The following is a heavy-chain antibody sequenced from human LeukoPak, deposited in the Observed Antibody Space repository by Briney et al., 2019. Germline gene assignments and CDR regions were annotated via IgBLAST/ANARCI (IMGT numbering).Heavy chain of an antibody. CDR3: ATKLSTDPHYFDY. CDR2: IYYLGST. J-gene: IGHJ4*02. Sequence: SETLSLTCTVSGGSISSYYWSWIRQPPGKGLEWVGHIYYLGSTNYNPSLKSRVTISIDTSKNYFSLKLNSVIAADTAVYYCATKLSTDPHYFDYWGQGILVTVSS. V-gene: IGHV4-59*01. D-gene: IGHD5/OR15-5a*01. CDR1: GGSISSYY.